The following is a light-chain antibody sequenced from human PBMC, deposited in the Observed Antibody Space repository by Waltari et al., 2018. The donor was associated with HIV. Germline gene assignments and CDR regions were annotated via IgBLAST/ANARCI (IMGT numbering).Light chain of an antibody. CDR3: AAWDDSLNGWV. Sequence: QSVLTQPPSASGTPGQRVTISCSGSSSNIGSYTVNWYQQLPGTARKLLIYSNKQRPSGVPDRFSRAKSGTSASLASSGLQSEDEADYYCAAWDDSLNGWVFGGGTKLTVL. V-gene: IGLV1-44*01. CDR2: SNK. J-gene: IGLJ3*02. CDR1: SSNIGSYT.